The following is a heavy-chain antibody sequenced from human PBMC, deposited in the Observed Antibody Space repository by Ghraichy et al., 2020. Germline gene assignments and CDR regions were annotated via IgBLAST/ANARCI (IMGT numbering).Heavy chain of an antibody. CDR2: IAVGTGNT. D-gene: IGHD1-1*01. CDR1: GFTFTRSA. Sequence: SVKVSCKASGFTFTRSAVQWVRQARGQGLEWIGRIAVGTGNTNYAQKFQERVTMTRDMSTSTAYMELRSLGSEDTAVYYCAAAHPSTPELGRLITYYSYYGMDVWGQGTTVTVSS. J-gene: IGHJ6*02. V-gene: IGHV1-58*01. CDR3: AAAHPSTPELGRLITYYSYYGMDV.